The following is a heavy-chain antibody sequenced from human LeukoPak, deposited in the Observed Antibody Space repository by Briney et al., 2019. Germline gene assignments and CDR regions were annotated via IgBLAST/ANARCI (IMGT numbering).Heavy chain of an antibody. CDR1: GGSISSGGYS. CDR3: ARGVRGSIDY. V-gene: IGHV4-34*01. Sequence: PSETLSLTCAVSGGSISSGGYSWSWIRQPPGQGLEWIGEINHSGSTNYNPSLKSRVTISVDTSKNQFSLKLSSVTAADTAVYYRARGVRGSIDYWGQGTLVTVSS. D-gene: IGHD1-1*01. CDR2: INHSGST. J-gene: IGHJ4*02.